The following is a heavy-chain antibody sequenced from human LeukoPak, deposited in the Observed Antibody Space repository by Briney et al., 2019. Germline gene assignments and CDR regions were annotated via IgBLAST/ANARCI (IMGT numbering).Heavy chain of an antibody. J-gene: IGHJ6*03. CDR2: IRYDGSNK. D-gene: IGHD2-15*01. CDR1: GFTFSSYG. CDR3: AKKLKTIALLLFVGCMVV. Sequence: PGGSLRLSCAASGFTFSSYGMHWVRQAPGKGLEWVAFIRYDGSNKYYADSVKGRFTISRDNSKNTLYLQMNSLRAEDTAVYYCAKKLKTIALLLFVGCMVVWGNGSMV. V-gene: IGHV3-30*02.